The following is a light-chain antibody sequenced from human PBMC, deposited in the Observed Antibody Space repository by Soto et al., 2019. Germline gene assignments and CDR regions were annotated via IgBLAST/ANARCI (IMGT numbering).Light chain of an antibody. V-gene: IGKV3-15*01. Sequence: EIVMTQSPGTLSVSPGERATLSCRASQSVSSNLAWYQQQPGQAPRLLIYGASTRATGIPARFSGSGSGTEFTLTISSLQSEDFAVYYCQQYNNWRTFGQGTKVDIK. CDR1: QSVSSN. CDR2: GAS. CDR3: QQYNNWRT. J-gene: IGKJ1*01.